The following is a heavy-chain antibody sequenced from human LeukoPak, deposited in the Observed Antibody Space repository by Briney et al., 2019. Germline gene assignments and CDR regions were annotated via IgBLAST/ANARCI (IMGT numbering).Heavy chain of an antibody. CDR3: ARRGVVQPALRY. D-gene: IGHD2-15*01. V-gene: IGHV4-34*01. CDR1: GGSFSGYY. Sequence: SETQSLTCAVYGGSFSGYYWSWIRQPPGKGLEWIGEINHSGSTNYNPSLKSRVTISVDTSKNQFSLKLSSVTAADTAVYYCARRGVVQPALRYWGQGTLVTVSS. J-gene: IGHJ4*02. CDR2: INHSGST.